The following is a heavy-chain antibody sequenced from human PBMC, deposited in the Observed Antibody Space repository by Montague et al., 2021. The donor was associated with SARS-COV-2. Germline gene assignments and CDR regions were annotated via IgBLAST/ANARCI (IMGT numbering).Heavy chain of an antibody. V-gene: IGHV3-21*01. CDR3: ARDLGAANWGVYYGMDV. D-gene: IGHD1-26*01. J-gene: IGHJ6*02. CDR1: GFTFSSYS. CDR2: ISNSSSYI. Sequence: SLRLSCAASGFTFSSYSMHWVRQAPGKGLEWVSSISNSSSYIYYADSVKGRFTISRDNAKNSLYLQMNSLRAEDTAVYYFARDLGAANWGVYYGMDVWGQGTTVTVSS.